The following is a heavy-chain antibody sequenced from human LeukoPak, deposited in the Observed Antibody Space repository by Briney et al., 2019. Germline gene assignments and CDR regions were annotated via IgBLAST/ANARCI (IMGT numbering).Heavy chain of an antibody. J-gene: IGHJ6*02. CDR3: ARHPNYYHGMDV. Sequence: PSETLSLTCTVSGGSNSSYYWSWIRQPPGKGLEWIGYIYHSGSTNYNPSLKSRVTISVDTSRNQFSLKLSSVTATDTAVYYCARHPNYYHGMDVWGQGTTVTVSS. CDR2: IYHSGST. CDR1: GGSNSSYY. V-gene: IGHV4-59*08.